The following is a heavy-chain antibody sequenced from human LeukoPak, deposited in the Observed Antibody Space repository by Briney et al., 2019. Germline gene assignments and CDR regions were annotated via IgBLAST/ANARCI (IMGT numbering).Heavy chain of an antibody. J-gene: IGHJ4*02. V-gene: IGHV3-7*01. D-gene: IGHD4-17*01. CDR2: IKQGGSEK. Sequence: SGGSLRLSCAASGFTFSRHWMTWVRQAPGKGLEWMASIKQGGSEKYCADSVKGRFTVSRDDAKSSLYLQMNSLSADDTAVYYCAKGPNYGARVDYSDFWGQGTKVTVSS. CDR1: GFTFSRHW. CDR3: AKGPNYGARVDYSDF.